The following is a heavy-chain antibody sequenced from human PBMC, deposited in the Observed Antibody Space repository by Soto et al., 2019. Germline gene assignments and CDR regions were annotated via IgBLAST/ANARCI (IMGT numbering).Heavy chain of an antibody. V-gene: IGHV3-7*01. CDR2: IKQDGSEK. J-gene: IGHJ4*02. CDR1: GFTFSSYW. Sequence: EVQLEESGGGLVQPGGSLRLSCEASGFTFSSYWMSWVRQAPGKGLEWVASIKQDGSEKYHVDCVKGRFTISRDNAKNSLYLQLNSLRAEDTAVYFCASRPPLLDFVEWGQGTLVTVSS. CDR3: ASRPPLLDFVE. D-gene: IGHD3-3*01.